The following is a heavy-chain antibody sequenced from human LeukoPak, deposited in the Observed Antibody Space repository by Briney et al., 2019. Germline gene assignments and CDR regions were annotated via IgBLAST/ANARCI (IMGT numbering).Heavy chain of an antibody. J-gene: IGHJ4*02. CDR1: GLNVDDPA. V-gene: IGHV3-43*02. Sequence: GGSLRLSCVASGLNVDDPAMHSVLQAPVKFLELFSLISADGGSTFSADSVKGRFSISRDNSKNSLYLQMNSLRSEDTAMYYCAKESGKFDYWGQGTLVAVSS. CDR3: AKESGKFDY. CDR2: ISADGGST.